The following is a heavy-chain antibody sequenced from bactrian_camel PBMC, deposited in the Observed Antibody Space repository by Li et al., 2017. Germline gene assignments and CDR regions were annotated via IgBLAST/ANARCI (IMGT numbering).Heavy chain of an antibody. Sequence: HVQLVESGGGSVQPGDSVRLSCVASGFHVRSYYMIWARQVPGKGLEWLTSIYSDGGKTYTLESVRGRFAISQDNGKNTLYLQMNDLKPEDTAVYFCAAQRNEARCYAGSWYPASAAGGYWGQGTQVTVS. V-gene: IGHV3-2*01. CDR1: GFHVRSYY. J-gene: IGHJ4*01. D-gene: IGHD3*01. CDR3: AAQRNEARCYAGSWYPASAAGGY. CDR2: IYSDGGKT.